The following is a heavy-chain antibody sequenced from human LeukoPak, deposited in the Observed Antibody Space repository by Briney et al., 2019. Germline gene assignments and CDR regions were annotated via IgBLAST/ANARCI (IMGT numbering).Heavy chain of an antibody. CDR2: ISSSSSYI. J-gene: IGHJ4*02. D-gene: IGHD3-3*01. CDR1: GFTFSSYS. Sequence: GGSLRLSCAASGFTFSSYSMNWVRQAPGKGLEWVSSISSSSSYIYYADPVKGRFTISRDNAKNSLYLQMNSLRAEDTAVYYCARVDYDFWSGYLDYWGQGTLVTVSS. V-gene: IGHV3-21*01. CDR3: ARVDYDFWSGYLDY.